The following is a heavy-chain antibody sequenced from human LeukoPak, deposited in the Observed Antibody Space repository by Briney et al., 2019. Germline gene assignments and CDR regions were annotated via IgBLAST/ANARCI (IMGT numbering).Heavy chain of an antibody. Sequence: GGSLRLSCAASGFTFSSYAMHWVRQAPGKGLEWVAVISYDGSNKYYADSVKGRSTISRDNSKNTLYLQMNSLRAEDTAVYYCASLALWVLLWFGESHPFDYWGQGTLVTVSS. D-gene: IGHD3-10*01. CDR2: ISYDGSNK. CDR1: GFTFSSYA. CDR3: ASLALWVLLWFGESHPFDY. J-gene: IGHJ4*02. V-gene: IGHV3-30-3*01.